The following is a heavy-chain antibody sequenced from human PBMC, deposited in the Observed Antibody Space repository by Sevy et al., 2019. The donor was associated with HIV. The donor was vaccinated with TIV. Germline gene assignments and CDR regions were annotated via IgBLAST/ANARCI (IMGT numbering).Heavy chain of an antibody. J-gene: IGHJ1*01. CDR3: AKGSSSSWHRGYFQN. Sequence: GGSLRLSCAASGFTFSSYAMSWVRQAPGKGLEWVSAISGSGGSTYYADSVKGRFTISRDNSRNRLYLQMNSLGAEDTAVYYCAKGSSSSWHRGYFQNWGQGTLVTVSS. CDR1: GFTFSSYA. D-gene: IGHD6-13*01. V-gene: IGHV3-23*01. CDR2: ISGSGGST.